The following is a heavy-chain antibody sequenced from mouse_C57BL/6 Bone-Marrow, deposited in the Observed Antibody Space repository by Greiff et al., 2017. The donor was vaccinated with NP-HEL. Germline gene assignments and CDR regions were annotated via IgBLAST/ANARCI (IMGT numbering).Heavy chain of an antibody. J-gene: IGHJ1*03. CDR2: ISDGGSYT. CDR1: GFTFSSYA. CDR3: ARVYYDYGYFDV. D-gene: IGHD2-4*01. V-gene: IGHV5-4*03. Sequence: EVMLVESGGGLVKPGGSLKLSCAASGFTFSSYAMSWVRQTPEKRLEWVATISDGGSYTYYPDNVKGRFTIFRDNAKNNLYLQMSHLKSEDTAMYYCARVYYDYGYFDVWGTGTTVTVSS.